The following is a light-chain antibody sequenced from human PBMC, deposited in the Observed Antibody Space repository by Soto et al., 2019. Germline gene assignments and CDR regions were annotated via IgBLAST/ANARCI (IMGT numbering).Light chain of an antibody. Sequence: IQVTQSPSSLSASVGDRVTITCRASQNINTYLNWYRQKSGKAPELLIFLASTLQTGVPSRFSGSVSGTNFSLTISGLQPDDLATYYCQHSFSNMVTFGGGTKVQI. CDR3: QHSFSNMVT. J-gene: IGKJ4*01. V-gene: IGKV1-39*01. CDR1: QNINTY. CDR2: LAS.